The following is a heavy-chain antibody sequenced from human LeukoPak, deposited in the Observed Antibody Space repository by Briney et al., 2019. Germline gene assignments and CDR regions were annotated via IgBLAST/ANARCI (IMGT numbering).Heavy chain of an antibody. V-gene: IGHV3-7*03. CDR3: ARDRPDCTNGVCYTYYYYYYMDV. D-gene: IGHD2-8*01. CDR2: IKQDGSEK. CDR1: GFTVSSYW. J-gene: IGHJ6*03. Sequence: SGRSLRLSCAASGFTVSSYWMSWVRQAPGKGLEWVANIKQDGSEKYYVDSVKGRFTISRDNAKNSLYLQMSSLRAEDTAVYYCARDRPDCTNGVCYTYYYYYYMDVWGKGTTVTVSS.